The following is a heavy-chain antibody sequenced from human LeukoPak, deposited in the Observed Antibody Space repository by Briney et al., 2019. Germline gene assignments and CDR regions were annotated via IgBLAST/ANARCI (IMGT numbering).Heavy chain of an antibody. CDR1: GFTFDDYA. D-gene: IGHD6-13*01. CDR2: ISWNSGSI. J-gene: IGHJ4*02. CDR3: AKGVSSSWPAYLDY. Sequence: GGSLRLSCAASGFTFDDYAMHWVRQAPGKGLEWVSGISWNSGSIGYADSVKGRFTISRDNAKNSLYLRMNSLRAEDTALYYCAKGVSSSWPAYLDYWGQGTLVTVSS. V-gene: IGHV3-9*01.